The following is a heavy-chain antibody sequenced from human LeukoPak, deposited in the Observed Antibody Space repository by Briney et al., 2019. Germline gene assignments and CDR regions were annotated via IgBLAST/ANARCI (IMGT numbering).Heavy chain of an antibody. Sequence: SDTLSLTCTVSGGSMSGYYWSWIRQPPGKGLEWIGYIHYSGTTNYNPSLKSRVTISLDTSRNQFSLKLRSVTTADTAVYYCARRRVYSGSGEFDFWGQGTLVTVSS. CDR3: ARRRVYSGSGEFDF. D-gene: IGHD5-12*01. J-gene: IGHJ4*02. CDR1: GGSMSGYY. V-gene: IGHV4-59*01. CDR2: IHYSGTT.